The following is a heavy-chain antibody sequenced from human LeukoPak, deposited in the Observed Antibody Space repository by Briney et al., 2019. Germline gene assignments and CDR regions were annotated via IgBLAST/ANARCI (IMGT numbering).Heavy chain of an antibody. CDR3: AGLGIYSSSC. D-gene: IGHD6-13*01. CDR1: GYSFTTYW. Sequence: GESLKISCQGSGYSFTTYWISWVRQMPGKGLEWLGRIDPSDSYTKYSPSFQGHVTISADKSISTAYLQWSSLKASDTAMYYCAGLGIYSSSCWGQGTQVSVSS. V-gene: IGHV5-10-1*01. J-gene: IGHJ4*02. CDR2: IDPSDSYT.